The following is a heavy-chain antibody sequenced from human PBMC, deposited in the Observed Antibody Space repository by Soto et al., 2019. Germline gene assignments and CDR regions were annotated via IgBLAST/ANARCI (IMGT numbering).Heavy chain of an antibody. CDR1: GGSFSGYY. Sequence: SETLSLTCAVYGGSFSGYYWSWIRQPPGKGLEWIGEINHSGSTNYNPSLKSRVTISVDTSKNQFSLKLSSVTAADTAVYYCARGGYYYYYGMDVWGQGTTVTV. CDR3: ARGGYYYYYGMDV. J-gene: IGHJ6*02. CDR2: INHSGST. V-gene: IGHV4-34*01.